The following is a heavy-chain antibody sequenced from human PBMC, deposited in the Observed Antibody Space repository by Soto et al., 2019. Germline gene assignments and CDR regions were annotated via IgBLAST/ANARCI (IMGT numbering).Heavy chain of an antibody. CDR3: ARDFTMVRGVADAFDI. J-gene: IGHJ3*02. V-gene: IGHV3-21*01. CDR2: ISSSSSYI. CDR1: GFTFSSYS. D-gene: IGHD3-10*01. Sequence: PGGSLRLSCAASGFTFSSYSMNWVRQAPGKGLEWVSSISSSSSYIYYADSVKGRFTISRDNAKNSLYLQMNSLRAEDTAVYYCARDFTMVRGVADAFDIWGQGTMVTVSS.